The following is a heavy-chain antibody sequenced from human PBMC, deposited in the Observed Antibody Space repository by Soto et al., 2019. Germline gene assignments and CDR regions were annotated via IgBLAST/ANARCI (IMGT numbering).Heavy chain of an antibody. CDR2: ISGDATTT. CDR3: ASDPYYYASGF. V-gene: IGHV3-11*01. D-gene: IGHD3-10*01. J-gene: IGHJ4*02. Sequence: QVQLVESGGGLVEPGGSLRLSCAASGFRFSDHYMTWIRQAPGKGLEWVSKISGDATTTYYADSVKGRFTVSRDNAKNSVYLQMNSLRVEDTAVYYCASDPYYYASGFWGQGTLVNVSS. CDR1: GFRFSDHY.